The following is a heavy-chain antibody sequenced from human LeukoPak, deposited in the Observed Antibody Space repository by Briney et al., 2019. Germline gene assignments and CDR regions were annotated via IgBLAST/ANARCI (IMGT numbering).Heavy chain of an antibody. CDR1: GGSISSYY. J-gene: IGHJ5*02. CDR2: IYYSGST. CDR3: ASLSSGSYNWFDP. V-gene: IGHV4-59*01. Sequence: SETLSLTCTVSGGSISSYYWSWIRQPPGKGLEWIAYIYYSGSTNYNPSLKSRVTISVDTSKNQFSLKLSSVTAADTAVYYCASLSSGSYNWFDPWGQGTLVTVSS. D-gene: IGHD1-26*01.